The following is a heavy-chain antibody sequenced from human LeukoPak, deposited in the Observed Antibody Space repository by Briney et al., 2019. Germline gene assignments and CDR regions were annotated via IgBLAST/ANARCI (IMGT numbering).Heavy chain of an antibody. CDR3: TRGYSYGPGVY. V-gene: IGHV3-7*01. Sequence: GGSLRLSCAASGFTFSSYWMSWVRQAPGKGLEWVANIKEDGSEKYYVDSVKGRFTISRDNAKSSLYLQMNSLRAEDMAVYYCTRGYSYGPGVYWGQGTLVTVSS. CDR2: IKEDGSEK. CDR1: GFTFSSYW. J-gene: IGHJ4*02. D-gene: IGHD5-18*01.